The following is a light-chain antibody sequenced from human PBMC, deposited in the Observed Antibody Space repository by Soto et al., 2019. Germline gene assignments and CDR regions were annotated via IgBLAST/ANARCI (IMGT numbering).Light chain of an antibody. CDR1: QSFTSN. V-gene: IGKV3-15*01. Sequence: EIVMTQSPATLSVSPGERATLSCRASQSFTSNLAWYQQKPGQAPRLLMYGVSTRATGIPARFGGSGSATEFTLTISSLQSQDFAVHYCQQYSQGPLTFGAGSQVDI. CDR2: GVS. J-gene: IGKJ4*01. CDR3: QQYSQGPLT.